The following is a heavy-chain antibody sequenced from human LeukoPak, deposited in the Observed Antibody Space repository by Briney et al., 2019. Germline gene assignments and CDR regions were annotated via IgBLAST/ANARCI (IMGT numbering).Heavy chain of an antibody. CDR2: IHDGGNT. Sequence: GGSLRLSCGVSGFTVSGNYMGWVRQAPGKGLEWVSGIHDGGNTYYGDSVKGRFIISRDNSKNTLYLQMSSLRAEDTAVYYCARGGYDMFLWGQGTTVIVSS. D-gene: IGHD3-22*01. J-gene: IGHJ6*02. V-gene: IGHV3-66*01. CDR3: ARGGYDMFL. CDR1: GFTVSGNY.